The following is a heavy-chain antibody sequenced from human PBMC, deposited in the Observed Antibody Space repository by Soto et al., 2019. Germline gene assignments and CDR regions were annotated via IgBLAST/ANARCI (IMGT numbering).Heavy chain of an antibody. J-gene: IGHJ6*03. CDR2: ISGSGST. CDR3: AKALRFTFTTGYYMDV. V-gene: IGHV3-23*01. Sequence: EVQLLESGGGLVQPGGSLRLSCAASGFTVSSYAMSWVRQAPGKGLEWVSVISGSGSTYSADSVKGRFTISRDSSKNTVYLQMMSRRAEDTAVYYCAKALRFTFTTGYYMDVWGRGTTVTVSS. D-gene: IGHD3-16*01. CDR1: GFTVSSYA.